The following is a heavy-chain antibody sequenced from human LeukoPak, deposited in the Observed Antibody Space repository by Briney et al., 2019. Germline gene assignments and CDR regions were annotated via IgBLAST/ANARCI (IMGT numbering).Heavy chain of an antibody. V-gene: IGHV1-69*06. D-gene: IGHD4-23*01. Sequence: ASVKVSCKASGGTFSSYAIGWVRQAPGQGLEWMGGIIPIFGTANYAQKFQGRVTITADKSTSTAYMELSSLRSEDTAVYYRARVWVRRWDFDPWGQGTLVTVSS. CDR2: IIPIFGTA. J-gene: IGHJ5*02. CDR1: GGTFSSYA. CDR3: ARVWVRRWDFDP.